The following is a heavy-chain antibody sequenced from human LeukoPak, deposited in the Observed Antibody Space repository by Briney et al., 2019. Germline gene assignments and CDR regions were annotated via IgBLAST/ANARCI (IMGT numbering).Heavy chain of an antibody. CDR3: ARDAGRYFDWLGY. CDR2: VWYDGSNK. Sequence: GGSLRLSCAASGXTFSSSGLHWVRQAPGKGLESVAVVWYDGSNKYYADSVKGRFTISRDKSKNTLYLHMNSLRAEDTAVYYCARDAGRYFDWLGYWGQGTLVTVSS. V-gene: IGHV3-33*01. D-gene: IGHD3-9*01. CDR1: GXTFSSSG. J-gene: IGHJ4*02.